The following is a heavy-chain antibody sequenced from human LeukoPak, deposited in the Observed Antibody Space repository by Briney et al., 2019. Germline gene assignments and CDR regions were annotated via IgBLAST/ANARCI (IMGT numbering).Heavy chain of an antibody. D-gene: IGHD3-10*01. CDR3: AREGITMVRGAPFDY. CDR2: INPSGGST. CDR1: GYTFTGYY. J-gene: IGHJ4*02. V-gene: IGHV1-46*01. Sequence: GASVKVSCKASGYTFTGYYMHWVRQAPGQGLEWMGIINPSGGSTSYAQKFQGRVTMTRDMSTSTVYMELSSLRSEDTAVYYCAREGITMVRGAPFDYWGQGTLVTVSS.